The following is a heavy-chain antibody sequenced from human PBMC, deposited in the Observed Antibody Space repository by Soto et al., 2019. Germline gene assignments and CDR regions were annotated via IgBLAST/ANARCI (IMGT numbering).Heavy chain of an antibody. D-gene: IGHD3-10*01. CDR2: INPNSGNI. CDR1: GDTFTTYD. J-gene: IGHJ4*02. V-gene: IGHV1-8*01. Sequence: GASVKVSCKASGDTFTTYDINWVRQATGHGLAWMGWINPNSGNIGYAQRFQGRVTMTRDTAIRTVYMEVSSLRSDDTAVYYCARGRASGSYYLLDYWGRGTMVTVSS. CDR3: ARGRASGSYYLLDY.